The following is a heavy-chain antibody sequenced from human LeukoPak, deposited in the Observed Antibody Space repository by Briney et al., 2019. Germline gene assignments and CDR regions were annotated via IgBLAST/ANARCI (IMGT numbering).Heavy chain of an antibody. Sequence: ASVKVSCKASGYTFTSYGISWVRQAPGQGLEWMGWISAYNGNTNYAQKLQGRVTMTTDTSTSTAYMELRSLRSDDTAVYYCARDLNSHTDYDILTGPPRPCDYWGQGTLVTVSS. D-gene: IGHD3-9*01. CDR3: ARDLNSHTDYDILTGPPRPCDY. CDR1: GYTFTSYG. V-gene: IGHV1-18*01. CDR2: ISAYNGNT. J-gene: IGHJ4*02.